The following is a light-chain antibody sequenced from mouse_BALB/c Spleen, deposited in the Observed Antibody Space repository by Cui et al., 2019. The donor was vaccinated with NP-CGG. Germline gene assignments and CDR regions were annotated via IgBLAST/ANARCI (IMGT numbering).Light chain of an antibody. CDR1: TGAVTTSNY. J-gene: IGLJ1*01. V-gene: IGLV1*01. Sequence: QAVVTQESALTTSTGETVTLTCRSSTGAVTTSNYANWVQEKPDHLFTGLIGGTNNRAPGVPARYSGSLIGDKAALTITGAQTEDEAIYFCALWYSNHWVFGGGTKRTVL. CDR2: GTN. CDR3: ALWYSNHWV.